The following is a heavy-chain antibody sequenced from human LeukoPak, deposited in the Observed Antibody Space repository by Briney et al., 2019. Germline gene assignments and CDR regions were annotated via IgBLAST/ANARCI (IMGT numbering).Heavy chain of an antibody. CDR1: GFTFSSYS. D-gene: IGHD3-10*01. CDR2: ISSSSSYI. CDR3: ARVKLWFGEDDAFDI. V-gene: IGHV3-21*01. J-gene: IGHJ3*02. Sequence: GGSLRLSCAASGFTFSSYSMNWVRQAPGKGLEWVSSISSSSSYIYYADSVKGRFTISRDNAKNSLYLQMNSLRAEDTAVYYCARVKLWFGEDDAFDIWGQGTMVTVSS.